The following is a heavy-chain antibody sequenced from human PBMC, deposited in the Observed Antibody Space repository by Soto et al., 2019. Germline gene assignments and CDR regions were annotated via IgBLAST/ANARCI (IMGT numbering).Heavy chain of an antibody. V-gene: IGHV1-2*02. CDR1: GYTFTGYY. CDR2: INPNSGGT. D-gene: IGHD3-16*02. Sequence: GASVKVSCKASGYTFTGYYMHWVRQAPGQGLEWMGWINPNSGGTNYAQKFQGRVTMTRDTSISTAYMELSRLRSDDTAVYYCARAYYDYVWGSYRYISPLYYYYGMDVWGQGTTVTVSS. J-gene: IGHJ6*02. CDR3: ARAYYDYVWGSYRYISPLYYYYGMDV.